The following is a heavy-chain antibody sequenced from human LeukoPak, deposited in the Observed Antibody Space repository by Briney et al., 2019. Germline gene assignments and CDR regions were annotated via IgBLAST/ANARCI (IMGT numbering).Heavy chain of an antibody. J-gene: IGHJ6*02. Sequence: GGSLRLSCAASGFTFSSYWMSWVRQAPGKGLEWVADIKQDGSEKYYVDSVKGRFTISRDNAKNSLYLQMNSLRAEDTAVYYCARDGDSSSWSGVEVGMDVWGQGTTVTVSS. D-gene: IGHD6-13*01. CDR1: GFTFSSYW. CDR2: IKQDGSEK. CDR3: ARDGDSSSWSGVEVGMDV. V-gene: IGHV3-7*01.